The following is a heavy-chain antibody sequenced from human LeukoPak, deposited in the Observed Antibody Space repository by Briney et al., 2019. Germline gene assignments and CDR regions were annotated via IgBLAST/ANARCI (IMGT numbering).Heavy chain of an antibody. CDR1: GYTFTSYG. CDR2: ISAYNGNT. CDR3: ARDASSWYEKPFDY. V-gene: IGHV1-18*01. D-gene: IGHD6-13*01. J-gene: IGHJ4*02. Sequence: ASVKVSCKASGYTFTSYGISWVRQAPGQGLEWMGWISAYNGNTNYAQKLQGRVTMTTDTSTSTAYMELSSLRSEDTAVYYCARDASSWYEKPFDYWGQGTLVTVSS.